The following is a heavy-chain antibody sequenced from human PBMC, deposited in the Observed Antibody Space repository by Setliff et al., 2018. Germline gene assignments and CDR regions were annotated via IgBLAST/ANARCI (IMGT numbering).Heavy chain of an antibody. D-gene: IGHD1-26*01. Sequence: SVKVSCKASGGTFSTYYTSWVRQAPGQGPQWLGRIIPVSGVANYAQRFRGRVSFSADISTGTVFMDLNSLDSEDTAVDYCVRVRRGGYHSIYWSFDLWGRGTLVTVSS. V-gene: IGHV1-69*04. CDR2: IIPVSGVA. CDR3: VRVRRGGYHSIYWSFDL. CDR1: GGTFSTYY. J-gene: IGHJ2*01.